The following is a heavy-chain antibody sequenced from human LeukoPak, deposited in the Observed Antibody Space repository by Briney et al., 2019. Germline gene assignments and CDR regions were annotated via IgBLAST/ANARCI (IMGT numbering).Heavy chain of an antibody. V-gene: IGHV6-1*01. CDR2: TSYRSKWYN. CDR3: ARDVGSSWYDHYFDY. Sequence: SQTLSLTCAISGDSVSTNSVAWNWIRQSPSRGLEWLGRTSYRSKWYNDYAVSVKSRITITPDTSKNQFSLKLSSVTAADTAVYYCARDVGSSWYDHYFDYWGQGTLVTVSS. D-gene: IGHD6-13*01. CDR1: GDSVSTNSVA. J-gene: IGHJ4*02.